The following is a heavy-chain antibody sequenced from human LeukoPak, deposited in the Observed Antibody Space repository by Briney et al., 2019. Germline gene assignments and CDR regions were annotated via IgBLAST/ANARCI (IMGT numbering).Heavy chain of an antibody. J-gene: IGHJ4*02. Sequence: GGSLRLSCAASGFTFSDYYMSWIRQAPGKGLEWVSYISSSSSYTNYADSVKGRFTISRDNAKNSLYLQMNSLRAEDTAVYYCAVRIVGATSDYWGLGTLVTVSS. CDR2: ISSSSSYT. CDR1: GFTFSDYY. CDR3: AVRIVGATSDY. V-gene: IGHV3-11*03. D-gene: IGHD1-26*01.